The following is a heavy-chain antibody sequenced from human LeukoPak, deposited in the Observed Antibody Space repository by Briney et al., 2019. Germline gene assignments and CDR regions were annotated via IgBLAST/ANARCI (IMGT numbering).Heavy chain of an antibody. V-gene: IGHV5-51*01. D-gene: IGHD4-17*01. CDR1: GYSFTSYW. CDR2: IYPVDSDT. CDR3: ARSPYVDYWFDP. Sequence: GESLKISCXGSGYSFTSYWIGWERQMPGKGLEWMRIIYPVDSDTRYSPSFQGQVTISAGKSISTAYLQWSSLKASDTAMYYCARSPYVDYWFDPWGQGTLVTVSS. J-gene: IGHJ5*02.